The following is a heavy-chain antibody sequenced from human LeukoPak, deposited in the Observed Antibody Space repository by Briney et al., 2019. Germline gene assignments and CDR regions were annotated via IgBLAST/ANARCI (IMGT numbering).Heavy chain of an antibody. D-gene: IGHD3-10*01. CDR2: ISGSGGST. V-gene: IGHV3-23*01. J-gene: IGHJ4*02. Sequence: GGSLRLSCAASGFTFSSYAMSWVRQAPGKGLEWVSAISGSGGSTYYADSVKGRFTISRDNAKNSLYLQMNSLRAEDTAVYYCAREKNYYGSGSPNDYWGQGTLVTVSS. CDR1: GFTFSSYA. CDR3: AREKNYYGSGSPNDY.